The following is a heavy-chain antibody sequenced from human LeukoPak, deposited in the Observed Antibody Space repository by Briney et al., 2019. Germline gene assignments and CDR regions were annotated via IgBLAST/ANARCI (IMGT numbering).Heavy chain of an antibody. CDR1: GGSFSGYY. Sequence: PSETLSLTCAVYGGSFSGYYWSWIRQPPGKGLEWIGEINHSGSTNYNPSLKSRVTISVDTSKNQFSLKLSSVTAADTAVYYCAGGRPITMVRANWFDPWGQGTLVTVSS. CDR3: AGGRPITMVRANWFDP. V-gene: IGHV4-34*01. J-gene: IGHJ5*02. D-gene: IGHD3-10*01. CDR2: INHSGST.